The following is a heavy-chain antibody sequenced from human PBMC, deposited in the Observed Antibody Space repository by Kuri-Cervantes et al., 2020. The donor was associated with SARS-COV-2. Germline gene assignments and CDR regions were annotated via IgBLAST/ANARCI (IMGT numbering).Heavy chain of an antibody. CDR3: ATAYRGYHYWYFDL. V-gene: IGHV1-18*01. CDR1: GYTFTSYG. J-gene: IGHJ2*01. Sequence: VKVSCKASGYTFTSYGISWVRQAPGQGLEWMGWISGYNGDTEYAQILQGRVTMTTDTSTSTAYMELRSLTSDDTAVYYCATAYRGYHYWYFDLWGRGTLVTVSS. CDR2: ISGYNGDT. D-gene: IGHD3-22*01.